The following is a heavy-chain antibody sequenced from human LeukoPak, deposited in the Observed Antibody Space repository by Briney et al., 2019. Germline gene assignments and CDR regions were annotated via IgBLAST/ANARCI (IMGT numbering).Heavy chain of an antibody. CDR3: AALPYYYGSGSYYVDY. V-gene: IGHV1-58*02. CDR2: IVVGSGNT. D-gene: IGHD3-10*01. Sequence: GTSVKVSCKASGFTFTSSAMQWVRQARGQRLEWIEWIVVGSGNTNYAQKFQERVTITRDMSTSTAYMELSSLRSEDTAVYYCAALPYYYGSGSYYVDYWGQGTLVTVSS. CDR1: GFTFTSSA. J-gene: IGHJ4*02.